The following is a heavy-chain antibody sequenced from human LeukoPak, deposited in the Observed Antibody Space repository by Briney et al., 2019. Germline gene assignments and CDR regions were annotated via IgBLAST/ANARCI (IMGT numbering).Heavy chain of an antibody. Sequence: GGSLRLSCAASGFTFNTSWMNWVRQAPGKGLEWVANINQDGSEKYYVDSVKGRFSISRDNAKNSLYLQMNSLRAEDTAVYYCGVVYWGQGILVTVSS. V-gene: IGHV3-7*01. CDR1: GFTFNTSW. CDR2: INQDGSEK. J-gene: IGHJ4*02. CDR3: GVVY.